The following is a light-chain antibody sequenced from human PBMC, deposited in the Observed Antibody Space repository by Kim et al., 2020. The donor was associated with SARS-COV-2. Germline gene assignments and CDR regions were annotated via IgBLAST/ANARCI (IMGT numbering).Light chain of an antibody. V-gene: IGKV1-39*01. CDR1: RSISFH. CDR2: AAS. CDR3: QQTYTTPYS. J-gene: IGKJ2*03. Sequence: SASVGDRVTITCLASRSISFHLNWYQQKSGKAPKLLIYAASSLQPGVSSTFSGSGSGAAFTLTISSLQPDDFATYYCQQTYTTPYSFGQGTKLEI.